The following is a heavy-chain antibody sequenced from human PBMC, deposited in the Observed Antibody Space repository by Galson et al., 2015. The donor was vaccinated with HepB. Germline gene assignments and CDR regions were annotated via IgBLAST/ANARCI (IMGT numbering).Heavy chain of an antibody. Sequence: VQLQESGPGLVKPSQTLSLTCTVSGGSISSGSYYWSWIRQPAGKGLEWIGRIYTSGSTNYNPSLKSRVTMSVDTSKNQFSLKLSSMTAADTAVYYCASGSGGPAGVRYWGQGTRVTVSS. CDR1: GGSISSGSYY. J-gene: IGHJ4*02. V-gene: IGHV4-61*02. D-gene: IGHD3-10*01. CDR3: ASGSGGPAGVRY. CDR2: IYTSGST.